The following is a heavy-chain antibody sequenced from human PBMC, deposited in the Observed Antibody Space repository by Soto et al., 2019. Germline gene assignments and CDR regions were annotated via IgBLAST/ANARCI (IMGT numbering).Heavy chain of an antibody. J-gene: IGHJ4*02. CDR3: ARAPGPDYGGNSDFSFGY. CDR2: IIPILGIA. CDR1: GGTFSSYT. Sequence: SVKVSCKASGGTFSSYTISWVRQAPGQGLEWMGRIIPILGIANYAQKFQGRVTITADKSKNTLYLQMNSLRAEDTAVYYCARAPGPDYGGNSDFSFGYWGQGTLVTVSS. D-gene: IGHD4-17*01. V-gene: IGHV1-69*02.